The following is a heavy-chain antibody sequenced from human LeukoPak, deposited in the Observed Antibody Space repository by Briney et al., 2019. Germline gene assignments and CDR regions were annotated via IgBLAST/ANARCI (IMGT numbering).Heavy chain of an antibody. V-gene: IGHV3-23*01. CDR1: GFTFSSYV. Sequence: GGSLRLSCAASGFTFSSYVISWVRQAPGQGLDWVSAISGNTGATYYADSVKGRFTISRDNSKNTLYLQMNSLRAEDTAVYYCARKWWENWFDSWGQGALVTVSS. J-gene: IGHJ5*01. D-gene: IGHD2-15*01. CDR2: ISGNTGAT. CDR3: ARKWWENWFDS.